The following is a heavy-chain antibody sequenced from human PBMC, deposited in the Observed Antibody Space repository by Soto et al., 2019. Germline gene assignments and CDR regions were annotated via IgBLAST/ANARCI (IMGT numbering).Heavy chain of an antibody. Sequence: GGSLRLSCAASGFTFSSYAMHWVRQAPGKGLEWVAVISYDGSNKYYADSVKGRFTISRDNSKNTLYLQMNSLRAEDTAVYYCAREGLVEMATITAFDIWGQGTMVTVSS. V-gene: IGHV3-30-3*01. J-gene: IGHJ3*02. CDR3: AREGLVEMATITAFDI. CDR1: GFTFSSYA. CDR2: ISYDGSNK. D-gene: IGHD5-12*01.